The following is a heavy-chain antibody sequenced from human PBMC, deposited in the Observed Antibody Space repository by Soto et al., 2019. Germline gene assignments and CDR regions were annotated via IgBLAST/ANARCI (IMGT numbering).Heavy chain of an antibody. CDR2: IYHSGRT. D-gene: IGHD1-1*01. V-gene: IGHV4-30-4*01. Sequence: SETLSLTCTVSGGSISSDDYYWTWFRQPTGKGLEWIGYIYHSGRTSYNPSLDSRITISMDTSKNLFSLKLSSVSAADTAVYYCAKERTNSPDNFDYCGHGSLVT. CDR1: GGSISSDDYY. CDR3: AKERTNSPDNFDY. J-gene: IGHJ4*01.